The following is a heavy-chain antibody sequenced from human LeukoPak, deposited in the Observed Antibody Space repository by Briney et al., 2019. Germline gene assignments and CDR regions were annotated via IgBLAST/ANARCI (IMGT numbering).Heavy chain of an antibody. CDR2: VFASGNT. Sequence: PSETLSLTCTVPGGSISTYDWTWIRQPAGKDLEWIGRVFASGNTYYNRSFQSRVTMTVDTSKNQFSLNLRSVTAADTAVYFCARGRSYDGSGSSYFDYWGQGILVTVSS. CDR1: GGSISTYD. J-gene: IGHJ4*02. D-gene: IGHD3-10*01. V-gene: IGHV4-4*07. CDR3: ARGRSYDGSGSSYFDY.